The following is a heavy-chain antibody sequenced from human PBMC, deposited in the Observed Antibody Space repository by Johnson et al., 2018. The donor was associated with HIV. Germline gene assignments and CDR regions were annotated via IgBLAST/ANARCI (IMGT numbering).Heavy chain of an antibody. CDR3: AREGAWELRPGAFDI. Sequence: MLLVESGGGVVRPGGSLRLSCAASGFTVSSNYMSWVRQAPGKGLEWVSVIYSGGSTYYADSVKGRFTISRDNSKNTLYLQMNSLRAEDTAVYYCAREGAWELRPGAFDIWGQGTIVTVSS. CDR2: IYSGGST. CDR1: GFTVSSNY. J-gene: IGHJ3*02. V-gene: IGHV3-66*01. D-gene: IGHD1-7*01.